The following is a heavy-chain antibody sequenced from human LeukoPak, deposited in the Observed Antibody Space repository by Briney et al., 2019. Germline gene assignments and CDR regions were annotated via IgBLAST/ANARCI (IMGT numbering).Heavy chain of an antibody. Sequence: GAPLRLSCAASGFTFSSYAMSWVRQAPGKGLEWVSAISGSGGSTYCADSVKGRFTISRDNSKNTLYLQMNSLRAEDTAVYYCAKCLGDGGNYYFDYWGQGALVTVSS. J-gene: IGHJ4*02. D-gene: IGHD4-23*01. CDR2: ISGSGGST. CDR3: AKCLGDGGNYYFDY. V-gene: IGHV3-23*01. CDR1: GFTFSSYA.